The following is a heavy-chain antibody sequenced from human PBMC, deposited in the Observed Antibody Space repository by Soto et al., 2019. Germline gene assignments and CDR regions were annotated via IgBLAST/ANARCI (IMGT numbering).Heavy chain of an antibody. D-gene: IGHD4-17*01. V-gene: IGHV3-66*01. CDR3: ARVYYGDYDFYMDV. J-gene: IGHJ6*03. Sequence: GGSLRLSCAASGFTVSSNYMSWVRQAPGKGLEWVSVIYSGGSTYYADSVKGRFTISRDNSKNTLYLQMNSLRAEDTAVYYCARVYYGDYDFYMDVWGKGTTVTVSS. CDR2: IYSGGST. CDR1: GFTVSSNY.